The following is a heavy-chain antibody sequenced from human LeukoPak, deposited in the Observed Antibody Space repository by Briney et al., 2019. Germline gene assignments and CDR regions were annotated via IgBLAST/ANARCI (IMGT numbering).Heavy chain of an antibody. CDR3: ARDSPLVVPAAIRTNWFDP. Sequence: ASVKVSCKASGYTFTSYGISWVRQAPGQGLEWMGWISAYIGNTNYAQKLQGRVTMTTDTSTSTAYMELRSLRSDDTAVYYCARDSPLVVPAAIRTNWFDPWGQGTLVTVSS. D-gene: IGHD2-2*02. CDR2: ISAYIGNT. J-gene: IGHJ5*02. V-gene: IGHV1-18*01. CDR1: GYTFTSYG.